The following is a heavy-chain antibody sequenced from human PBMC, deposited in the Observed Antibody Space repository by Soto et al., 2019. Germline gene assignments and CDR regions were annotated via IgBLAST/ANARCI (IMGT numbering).Heavy chain of an antibody. Sequence: SETLSLTCTVSGGSISSGGYYWSWIRQHPGKGLEWIGYIYYSGSTYYNPSLKSRVTISVDTSKNQFSLKLSSVTAADTAVYYCARGIEYQLLLEYYMDVWGKGTTVTVSS. D-gene: IGHD2-2*01. CDR3: ARGIEYQLLLEYYMDV. CDR2: IYYSGST. CDR1: GGSISSGGYY. J-gene: IGHJ6*03. V-gene: IGHV4-31*03.